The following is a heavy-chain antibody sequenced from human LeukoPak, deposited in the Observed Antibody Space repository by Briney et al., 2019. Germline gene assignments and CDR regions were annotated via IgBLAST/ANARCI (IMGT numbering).Heavy chain of an antibody. D-gene: IGHD3-3*01. CDR3: ARGGDFWSGYPDYYFDC. V-gene: IGHV4-59*01. CDR2: IYYSGST. Sequence: SETLSLTRTVSGGSISSYLSSWIRQAPRKGLEWIGYIYYSGSTNHTPSLNTRVNIPVHTSKSQFYLKLSSVTAADTAVYYCARGGDFWSGYPDYYFDCWGQGTLVTVSS. J-gene: IGHJ4*02. CDR1: GGSISSYL.